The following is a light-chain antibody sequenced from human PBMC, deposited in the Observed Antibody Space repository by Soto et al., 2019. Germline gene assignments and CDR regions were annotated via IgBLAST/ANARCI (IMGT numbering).Light chain of an antibody. CDR2: DAS. CDR3: QQYGRSPVT. V-gene: IGKV3-20*01. J-gene: IGKJ5*01. Sequence: EIVLTQSPSTLSLSPGERATVSCRASQSVSSHLAWYQQKRGQAPRLLIYDASSRATGIPDRFSGSGSGTDFTLTISRLEHEDFAVYYCQQYGRSPVTFGQGTRLEIK. CDR1: QSVSSH.